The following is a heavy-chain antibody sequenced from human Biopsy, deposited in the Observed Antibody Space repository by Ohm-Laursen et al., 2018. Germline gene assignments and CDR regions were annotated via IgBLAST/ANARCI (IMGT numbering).Heavy chain of an antibody. J-gene: IGHJ3*01. CDR1: GDSITTYY. CDR2: IYYRGNT. Sequence: SDTLSLTCTVSGDSITTYYWNWIRQAPGKGLEWIGNIYYRGNTNYSPSLKSRVTISLDTSKNQFSLKLNSVTATDTAVYYCARRLPLRGYAFYVWGQGTLVTVSS. CDR3: ARRLPLRGYAFYV. D-gene: IGHD3-10*01. V-gene: IGHV4-59*08.